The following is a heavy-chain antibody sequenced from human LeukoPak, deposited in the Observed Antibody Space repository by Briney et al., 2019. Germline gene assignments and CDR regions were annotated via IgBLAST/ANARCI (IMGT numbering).Heavy chain of an antibody. V-gene: IGHV4-31*03. D-gene: IGHD1-1*01. CDR2: IYYSGST. CDR1: GGSISSGGYY. J-gene: IGHJ4*02. CDR3: ARHLSGTTVAHYFDF. Sequence: PSQTLSLTCTVSGGSISSGGYYWSWIRQHPGKGLEWIGYIYYSGSTSYNPSLKSRVSISVDTSRNQVSLKLSSVTATDTAVYYCARHLSGTTVAHYFDFWGQGTLVPVSS.